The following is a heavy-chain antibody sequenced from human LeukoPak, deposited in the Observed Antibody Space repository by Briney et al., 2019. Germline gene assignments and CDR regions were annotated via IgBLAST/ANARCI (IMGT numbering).Heavy chain of an antibody. CDR1: GFTFSSYA. J-gene: IGHJ6*02. CDR2: ISYDGRNK. V-gene: IGHV3-30*04. CDR3: AKAGYGMDV. Sequence: GRSLRLSCAASGFTFSSYAMHWVRQAPGKGLEWVAVISYDGRNKYYADSVKGRFTISRDNSKNTLYLQMNSLRAEDTAVYYCAKAGYGMDVWGQGTTVTVSS. D-gene: IGHD1-14*01.